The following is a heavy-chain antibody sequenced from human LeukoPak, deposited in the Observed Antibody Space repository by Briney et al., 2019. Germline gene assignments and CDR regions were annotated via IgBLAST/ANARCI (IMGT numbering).Heavy chain of an antibody. Sequence: SETLSLACSVSGGSISSSSYYWGWIRQPPGKGLEWIGSIYYSGSTYYNPSLKSQVSISIDTSKNQFSLKLTSVTAADTAVYYCARQTGSGLFILPGGQGTLVTVSS. CDR1: GGSISSSSYY. J-gene: IGHJ4*02. CDR3: ARQTGSGLFILP. V-gene: IGHV4-39*01. CDR2: IYYSGST. D-gene: IGHD3/OR15-3a*01.